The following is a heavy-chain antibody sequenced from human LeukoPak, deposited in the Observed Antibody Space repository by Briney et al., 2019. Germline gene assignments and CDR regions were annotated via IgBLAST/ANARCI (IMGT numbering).Heavy chain of an antibody. CDR1: GGSFSGNY. Sequence: KPSETLSLTCAVYGGSFSGNYWTLIRQPPGKGLEWIGEINHSGSTNYNPSLKSRVTISVDTSKNQFSLRLSSVTAADTAVYYCARRKGGEMATSPRSDGYHFDYWGQGTLVTVSS. J-gene: IGHJ4*02. CDR2: INHSGST. D-gene: IGHD5-24*01. V-gene: IGHV4-34*01. CDR3: ARRKGGEMATSPRSDGYHFDY.